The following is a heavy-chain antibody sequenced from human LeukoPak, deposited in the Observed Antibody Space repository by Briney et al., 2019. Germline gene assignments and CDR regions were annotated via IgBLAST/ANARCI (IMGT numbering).Heavy chain of an antibody. D-gene: IGHD3-22*01. Sequence: GGSLRLSCAASGFTFNNYAMSWVRQAPGKGLEWVSAISGSGGSTYYADSVKGRFTISRDNSKNTLYLQMNSLRAEDTAVYYCAKVPYDSSGYNWFDPWGQGTLVTVSS. CDR1: GFTFNNYA. J-gene: IGHJ5*02. V-gene: IGHV3-23*01. CDR3: AKVPYDSSGYNWFDP. CDR2: ISGSGGST.